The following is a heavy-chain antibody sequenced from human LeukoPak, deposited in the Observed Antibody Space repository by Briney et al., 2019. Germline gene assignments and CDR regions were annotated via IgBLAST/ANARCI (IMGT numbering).Heavy chain of an antibody. V-gene: IGHV4-34*01. J-gene: IGHJ4*02. CDR1: GGSFSGYY. D-gene: IGHD3-10*01. CDR3: ARHGHRTPHYYGSGSLAWWYFDY. Sequence: PSETLSLTCAVYGGSFSGYYWSWIRQPPGKGLEWIGEINHSGSTKYNPSLKSRVTMSVDTPKNQFSLKLSSVTAADTAVYYCARHGHRTPHYYGSGSLAWWYFDYWGQGTLVTVSS. CDR2: INHSGST.